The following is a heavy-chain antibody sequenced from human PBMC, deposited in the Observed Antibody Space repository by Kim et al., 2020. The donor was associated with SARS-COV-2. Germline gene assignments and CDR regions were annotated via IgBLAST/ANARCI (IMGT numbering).Heavy chain of an antibody. J-gene: IGHJ4*02. D-gene: IGHD5-18*01. Sequence: GGSLRLSCAASGFTFDDYAMHWVRQAPGKGLEWVSLISWDGGSTYYADSVKGRFTISRDNSKNSLYLQMNSLRAEDTALYYCAKEGDTAMVLSYWGQGTLVTVSS. CDR1: GFTFDDYA. CDR3: AKEGDTAMVLSY. CDR2: ISWDGGST. V-gene: IGHV3-43D*03.